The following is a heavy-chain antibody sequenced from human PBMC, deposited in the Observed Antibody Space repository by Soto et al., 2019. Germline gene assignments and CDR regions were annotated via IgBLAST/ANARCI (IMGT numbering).Heavy chain of an antibody. CDR3: ARGSIAAPFAFDY. CDR2: IYYSGST. J-gene: IGHJ4*02. V-gene: IGHV4-59*01. D-gene: IGHD6-6*01. Sequence: QVQLQESGPGLVKPSETLSLTCTVSGGSISSYYWSWIRQPPGKGLEWIGYIYYSGSTNYNPSLKSRVTISVDTSKNQFSLKLSSVTAADTAVYYCARGSIAAPFAFDYWGQGTLVTVSS. CDR1: GGSISSYY.